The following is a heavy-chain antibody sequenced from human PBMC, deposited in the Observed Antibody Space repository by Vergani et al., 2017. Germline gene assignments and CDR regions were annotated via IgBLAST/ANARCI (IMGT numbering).Heavy chain of an antibody. Sequence: VQLVESGGGVVQPGRSLRLSCAASGFTFSSYAMSWVRQAPGKGPEWVSAISGSGGSTYYADSVKGRFTISRDNSKNTLYLQMNSLRAEDTAVYYCTKDYGDRETYYDFWSGYPKNYFDYWGQGTLVTVSS. J-gene: IGHJ4*02. D-gene: IGHD3-3*01. V-gene: IGHV3-23*04. CDR3: TKDYGDRETYYDFWSGYPKNYFDY. CDR2: ISGSGGST. CDR1: GFTFSSYA.